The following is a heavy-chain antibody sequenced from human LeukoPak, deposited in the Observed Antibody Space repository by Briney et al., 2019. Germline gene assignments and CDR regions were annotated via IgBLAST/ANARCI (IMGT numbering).Heavy chain of an antibody. CDR2: MNPNSGNT. Sequence: ASVKVSCKAPGGTFSSHAISWLRQATGQGLEWMGWMNPNSGNTGYAQKFQGRVTITRYTSISTAYMELSSLRSEDTAVYYCARNVAGTGDFDYWGQGTLVTVSS. CDR1: GGTFSSHA. CDR3: ARNVAGTGDFDY. D-gene: IGHD6-19*01. J-gene: IGHJ4*02. V-gene: IGHV1-8*03.